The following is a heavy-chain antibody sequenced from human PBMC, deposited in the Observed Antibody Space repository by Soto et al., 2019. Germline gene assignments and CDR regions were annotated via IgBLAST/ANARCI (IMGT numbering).Heavy chain of an antibody. CDR1: GFTFSNYW. V-gene: IGHV3-74*03. CDR3: ARDKWNYYNYYGMDV. Sequence: DVQLVDSGGGLVRPGGSLSLSCAASGFTFSNYWMNWVRKAPGKGLVWVAYINSDASTIKYADSVKGRFTISRDNARNTLYLQMNSLRGDDTAVYYCARDKWNYYNYYGMDVWGQGTRVTVS. CDR2: INSDASTI. D-gene: IGHD1-20*01. J-gene: IGHJ6*02.